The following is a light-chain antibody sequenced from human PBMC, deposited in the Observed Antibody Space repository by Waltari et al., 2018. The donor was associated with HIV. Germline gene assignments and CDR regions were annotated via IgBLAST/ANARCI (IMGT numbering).Light chain of an antibody. CDR1: SGSIASNF. CDR2: ENY. J-gene: IGLJ3*02. CDR3: QSYDRINDCWV. V-gene: IGLV6-57*03. Sequence: NFMLTQPHSMSESPGRTVIISCTRSSGSIASNFVQWYQQRPGSAPTTVIYENYQRPSGVPDRFSGSTDSSSNSASLTISGLKTEDEADYYCQSYDRINDCWVFGGGTRLTVL.